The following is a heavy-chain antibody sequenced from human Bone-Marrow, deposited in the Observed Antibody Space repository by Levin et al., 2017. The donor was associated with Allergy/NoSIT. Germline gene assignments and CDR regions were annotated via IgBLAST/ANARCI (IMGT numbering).Heavy chain of an antibody. CDR2: INPTAGTA. D-gene: IGHD3-3*01. J-gene: IGHJ6*02. CDR1: GYSFTTYY. V-gene: IGHV1-46*01. CDR3: ARDYQLLRFVEWSYYYYYGMGV. Sequence: GGSLRLSCKGSGYSFTTYYIHWVRQAPGQGLEWMGIINPTAGTAKLAQKFQGRVTMTSDTYTRTVYMEVNSLRSDDTAVYYCARDYQLLRFVEWSYYYYYGMGVWGQGTTVTVSS.